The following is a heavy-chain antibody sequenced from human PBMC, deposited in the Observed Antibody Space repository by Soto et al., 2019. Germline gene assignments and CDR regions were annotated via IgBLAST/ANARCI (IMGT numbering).Heavy chain of an antibody. D-gene: IGHD2-8*02. J-gene: IGHJ3*02. CDR2: MNPNSGNT. CDR1: GYTFTSYD. Sequence: GASVKVSCKASGYTFTSYDINWVRQATGQGLEWMGWMNPNSGNTGCAQKFQGRVTMTRNTSISTAYMELSSLRSEDTAVYYCARDLSNSGTDDAFDIWGQGTMVTVSS. V-gene: IGHV1-8*01. CDR3: ARDLSNSGTDDAFDI.